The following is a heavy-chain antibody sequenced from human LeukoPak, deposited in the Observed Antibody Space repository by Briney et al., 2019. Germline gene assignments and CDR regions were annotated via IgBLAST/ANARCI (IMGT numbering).Heavy chain of an antibody. D-gene: IGHD4-17*01. J-gene: IGHJ6*03. Sequence: SETLSLTCTVSGGSISSSSYYWGWIRQPPGKGLEWIGSIYYSGSTYYNPSLKSRVTISVDTSKNQFSLKLSSVTAADTAVYYCARAHSGGDYGVRYYYYMDVWGKGTTVTISS. CDR1: GGSISSSSYY. CDR3: ARAHSGGDYGVRYYYYMDV. CDR2: IYYSGST. V-gene: IGHV4-39*07.